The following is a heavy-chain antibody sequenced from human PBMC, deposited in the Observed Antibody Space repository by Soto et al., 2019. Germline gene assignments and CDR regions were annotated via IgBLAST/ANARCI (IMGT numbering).Heavy chain of an antibody. CDR1: GFIFSGYD. CDR2: IGTAGDK. D-gene: IGHD5-18*01. CDR3: VSVYGYGTPPFYFYYIDV. Sequence: EVQLVESGGGLVQPGGSLRLSCAASGFIFSGYDMHWVRQAPGKGLEWVAAIGTAGDKYYPASVTDRFTVSSENANNYLYLQMHSVTVGEAPVYDCVSVYGYGTPPFYFYYIDVWGKGTTVTVSS. J-gene: IGHJ6*03. V-gene: IGHV3-13*01.